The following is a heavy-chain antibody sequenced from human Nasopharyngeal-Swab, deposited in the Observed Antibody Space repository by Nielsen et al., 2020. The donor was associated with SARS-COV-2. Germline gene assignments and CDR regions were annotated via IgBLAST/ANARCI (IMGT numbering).Heavy chain of an antibody. Sequence: GSLRLSCAVYGGSFSGYYWSWIRQPAGKGLEWIGRIYTSGSTNYNPSLKSRVTISVDTSKNQFSLKLSSVTAADTAVYYCARDWWGGGMDVWGQGTTVTVSS. J-gene: IGHJ6*02. CDR3: ARDWWGGGMDV. V-gene: IGHV4-4*07. CDR2: IYTSGST. CDR1: GGSFSGYY. D-gene: IGHD2-15*01.